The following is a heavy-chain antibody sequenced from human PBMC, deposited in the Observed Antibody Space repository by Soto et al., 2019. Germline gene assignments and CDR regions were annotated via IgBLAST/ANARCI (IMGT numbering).Heavy chain of an antibody. CDR2: ISAYNGNT. CDR3: ARDEGGYYYDSSGPFDY. Sequence: ASVKVSCKASGYTFTSYGISWVRQAPGQGLEWMGWISAYNGNTNYAQKLQGRVTMTTDTSTSTAYMELRSLRSDDTAVYYCARDEGGYYYDSSGPFDYWGQGTLVTVS. J-gene: IGHJ4*02. CDR1: GYTFTSYG. D-gene: IGHD3-22*01. V-gene: IGHV1-18*01.